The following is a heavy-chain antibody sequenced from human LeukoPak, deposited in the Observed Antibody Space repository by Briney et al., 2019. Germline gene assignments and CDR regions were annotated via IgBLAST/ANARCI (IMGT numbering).Heavy chain of an antibody. D-gene: IGHD3-3*01. Sequence: PSQTLSLTCTVSGGSISSGDYYWSWIRQPPGKGLEWIGYIYYSGSTYYNPSLKSRVTISVDTSKNQFSLKLSSVTAADTAVYYCARAPHYDFWSGPAYAFDIWGQGTMVTVSS. CDR2: IYYSGST. CDR1: GGSISSGDYY. CDR3: ARAPHYDFWSGPAYAFDI. J-gene: IGHJ3*02. V-gene: IGHV4-30-4*01.